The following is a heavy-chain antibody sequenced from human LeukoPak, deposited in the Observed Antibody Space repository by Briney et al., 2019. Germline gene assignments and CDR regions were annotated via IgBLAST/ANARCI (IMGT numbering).Heavy chain of an antibody. CDR3: ARATTGKPYYFDY. J-gene: IGHJ4*02. Sequence: SETLSLTCAVSGGSISSGGYSWSWIRQPPGKGLEWIGYIYHSGSTYYNPSLKSRVTISVDRSKNQFSLKLSSVTAADTAVYYCARATTGKPYYFDYWGQGTLVTVSS. CDR1: GGSISSGGYS. V-gene: IGHV4-30-2*01. D-gene: IGHD4-11*01. CDR2: IYHSGST.